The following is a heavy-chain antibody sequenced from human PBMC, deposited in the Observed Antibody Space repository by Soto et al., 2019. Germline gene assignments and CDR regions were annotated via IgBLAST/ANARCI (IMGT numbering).Heavy chain of an antibody. J-gene: IGHJ6*02. CDR1: GFTFSNAW. CDR3: ANPGGEVVVAATPDYYYYGMDV. V-gene: IGHV3-15*01. D-gene: IGHD2-15*01. CDR2: IKSKTDGGTT. Sequence: GGSLRLSCAASGFTFSNAWMSWVRQAPGKGLEWVGRIKSKTDGGTTDYAAPVKGRFTISRDDSKNTLYLQMNSLKTEDTAVYYCANPGGEVVVAATPDYYYYGMDVWGQGTTVTVSS.